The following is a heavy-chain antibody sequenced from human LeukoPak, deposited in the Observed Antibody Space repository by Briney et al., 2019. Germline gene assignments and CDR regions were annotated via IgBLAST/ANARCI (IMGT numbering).Heavy chain of an antibody. J-gene: IGHJ4*02. CDR1: GGSISSGDYY. CDR2: IYYSGST. D-gene: IGHD5-18*01. CDR3: ARALRGYSYGYFNS. V-gene: IGHV4-30-4*01. Sequence: PSETLSLTCTVSGGSISSGDYYWSWIRQPPGKGLEWIGYIYYSGSTYYNPSLKSRVTISVDTSKNQFSLKLSSVTAADTAVYYCARALRGYSYGYFNSWGQGTLVTVSS.